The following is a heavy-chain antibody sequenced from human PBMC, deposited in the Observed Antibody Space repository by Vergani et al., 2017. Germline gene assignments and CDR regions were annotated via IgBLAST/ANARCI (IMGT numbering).Heavy chain of an antibody. CDR1: GFTFNQYG. CDR3: ARDLRLLYNRFDP. Sequence: QVQLVESGGGVVQPGRSLRLSCAASGFTFNQYGMQWVRQAPGKGLECVAVTWYDGNNKQYADSVKGRFTISRDKSKSTMYLQKKSLRDGDTGVYYCARDLRLLYNRFDPWGQGTLVTVPS. D-gene: IGHD1-14*01. CDR2: TWYDGNNK. J-gene: IGHJ5*02. V-gene: IGHV3-33*01.